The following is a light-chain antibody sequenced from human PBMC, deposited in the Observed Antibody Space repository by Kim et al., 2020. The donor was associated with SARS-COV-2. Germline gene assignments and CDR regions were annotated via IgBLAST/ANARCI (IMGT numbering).Light chain of an antibody. CDR3: GTWDSSLTAVV. CDR2: DNN. J-gene: IGLJ2*01. CDR1: SSNVGPNY. V-gene: IGLV1-51*01. Sequence: GQKVTISCSADSSNVGPNYVSWYQQLPGTAPKLLIYDNNERPSGIPDRFSGSKSGTSATLGITGLQTGDEADYYCGTWDSSLTAVVFGGGTQLTVL.